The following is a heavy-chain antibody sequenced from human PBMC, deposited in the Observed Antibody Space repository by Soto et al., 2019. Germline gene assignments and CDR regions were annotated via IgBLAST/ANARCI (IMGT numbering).Heavy chain of an antibody. V-gene: IGHV4-61*08. D-gene: IGHD3-22*01. CDR1: GSSVSSNGYY. Sequence: QVQLQESGPRLVEPSETLSLSCTVSGSSVSSNGYYWSWIRQPPGKGLEWIGYIYDNGRTNYSPSLTSRVTISVDTSENQFSLKLSSVIAADTAVYYCAGPDGSLDYWGQGALVTVSS. CDR3: AGPDGSLDY. CDR2: IYDNGRT. J-gene: IGHJ4*02.